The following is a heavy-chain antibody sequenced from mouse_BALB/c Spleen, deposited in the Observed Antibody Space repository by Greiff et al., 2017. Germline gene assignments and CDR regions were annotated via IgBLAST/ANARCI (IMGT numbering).Heavy chain of an antibody. V-gene: IGHV1-77*01. Sequence: QVQLKESGPELVKPGASVKMSCKASGYTFTDYVISWVKQRTGQGLEWIGEIYPGSGSTYYNEKFKGKATLTADKSSNTAYMQLSSLTSEDSAVYFCARGGYGSSYWGQGTLVTVSA. J-gene: IGHJ3*01. CDR3: ARGGYGSSY. CDR1: GYTFTDYV. CDR2: IYPGSGST. D-gene: IGHD1-1*01.